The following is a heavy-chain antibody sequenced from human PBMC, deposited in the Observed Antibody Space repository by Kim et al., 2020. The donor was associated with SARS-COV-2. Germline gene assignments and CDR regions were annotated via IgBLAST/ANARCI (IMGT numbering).Heavy chain of an antibody. V-gene: IGHV3-74*01. Sequence: GGSLRLSCAASGFTFSTYWMHWVRQTPGKGLVWVSRINGDGTTTTYADSVKGRITISRDNAENTLYLQVNSLRAEVTAVYYCASSGSYNKSPNYWGQGTLVTVSS. J-gene: IGHJ4*02. D-gene: IGHD1-26*01. CDR3: ASSGSYNKSPNY. CDR1: GFTFSTYW. CDR2: INGDGTTT.